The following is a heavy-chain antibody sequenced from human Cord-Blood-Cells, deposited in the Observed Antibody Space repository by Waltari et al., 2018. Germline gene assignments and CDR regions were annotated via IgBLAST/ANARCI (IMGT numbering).Heavy chain of an antibody. V-gene: IGHV3-13*01. CDR3: ARSLHYDSSVNDAFDI. Sequence: EVQLVESGRGLVQPGGSLRLSCAASGFTFSSYDMNWVRQASGKGLEWVSAIGTAGDTYYPGSVKGRFTISRENAKNSLYLQMNSLRAGDTAVYYCARSLHYDSSVNDAFDIWGQGTMVTVSS. CDR2: IGTAGDT. CDR1: GFTFSSYD. J-gene: IGHJ3*02. D-gene: IGHD3-22*01.